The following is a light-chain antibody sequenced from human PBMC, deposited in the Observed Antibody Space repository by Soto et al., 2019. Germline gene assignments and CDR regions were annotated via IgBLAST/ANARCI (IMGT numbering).Light chain of an antibody. CDR1: ISNIAINS. CDR2: SSQ. V-gene: IGLV1-44*01. Sequence: QSVLTQPPSASGTPGRRLTISCSGSISNIAINSVSWYQKVPGTAPKLLIHSSQQRPSGVPDRFSGSKSGSSASLAISELQSEDEGDYYCASWYDSLNGPVFGGGTKLTVL. J-gene: IGLJ2*01. CDR3: ASWYDSLNGPV.